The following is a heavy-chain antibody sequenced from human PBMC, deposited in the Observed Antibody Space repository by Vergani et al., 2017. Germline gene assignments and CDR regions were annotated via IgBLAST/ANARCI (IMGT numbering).Heavy chain of an antibody. D-gene: IGHD2-2*01. V-gene: IGHV3-48*01. CDR2: ISSSSSTI. CDR3: ASSDIVVVPAAGAFDI. CDR1: GFTFSSYS. Sequence: EVQLVESGGGLVQPGGSLRLSCAASGFTFSSYSMNWVRQAPGKGLEWVSYISSSSSTIYYADSVKGRFTISRDNAKNSLYLQMNSRRAEDTAVYYCASSDIVVVPAAGAFDIWGQGTMVTVSS. J-gene: IGHJ3*02.